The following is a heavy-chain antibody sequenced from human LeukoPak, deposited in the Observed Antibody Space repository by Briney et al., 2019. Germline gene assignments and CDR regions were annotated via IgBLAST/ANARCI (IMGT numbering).Heavy chain of an antibody. CDR1: GYTFTSYA. D-gene: IGHD6-19*01. V-gene: IGHV1-18*01. CDR3: ARLGVAGDPSSAEYFHH. J-gene: IGHJ1*01. CDR2: ISLYNPKT. Sequence: GASVKVSCKASGYTFTSYAISWVRQAPGQGLDWMGWISLYNPKTNYAQKFQGRVTMTTDTSTSTAYMELRSLRSDDTAVYYCARLGVAGDPSSAEYFHHWGQGTLLTVSS.